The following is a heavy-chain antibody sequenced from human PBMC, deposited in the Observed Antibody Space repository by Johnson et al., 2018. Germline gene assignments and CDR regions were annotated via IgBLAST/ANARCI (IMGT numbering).Heavy chain of an antibody. CDR3: TRVPDSSGYYFYYYYYMDV. D-gene: IGHD3-22*01. Sequence: VQLVQSGGGLVKPGRSLRLSCTASGFTFGDYAMSWFRQAPGKGLEWVGFIRSKAYCGTTEYAASVKGRFTISRDDSKSIAYMQMNSLKTEDTAVYYCTRVPDSSGYYFYYYYYMDVWGKGTTVTVSS. CDR2: IRSKAYCGTT. V-gene: IGHV3-49*05. CDR1: GFTFGDYA. J-gene: IGHJ6*03.